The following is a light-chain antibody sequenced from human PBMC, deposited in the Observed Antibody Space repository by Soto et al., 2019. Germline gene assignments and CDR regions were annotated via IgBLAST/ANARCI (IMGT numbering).Light chain of an antibody. V-gene: IGKV4-1*01. CDR3: QQYFDVPFT. CDR2: WAS. Sequence: DIVMTQSPDSLAVSLGERATINCKSSQSVLYRSNNKNHLAWYQQKPGQPPQLIIYWASTRESGVPERFSGSGSGTDFTLTISSLEAEDVAFYWCQQYFDVPFTFGGGTKV. CDR1: QSVLYRSNNKNH. J-gene: IGKJ4*01.